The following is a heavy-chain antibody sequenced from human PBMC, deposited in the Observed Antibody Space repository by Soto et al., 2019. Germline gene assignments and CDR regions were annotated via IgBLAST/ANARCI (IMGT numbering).Heavy chain of an antibody. Sequence: QVQLVQSGAEVKKPGSSVKVSCKASGGTFSSYAISWVRQAPGQGLEWMGGIIPIFGTANYAQKFQGRVTITAEESTSTSYMELSSLRSEDTAVEYWVRFHSGHGALDFWGQGTMVTVSS. CDR3: VRFHSGHGALDF. CDR1: GGTFSSYA. CDR2: IIPIFGTA. J-gene: IGHJ3*01. V-gene: IGHV1-69*01. D-gene: IGHD6-25*01.